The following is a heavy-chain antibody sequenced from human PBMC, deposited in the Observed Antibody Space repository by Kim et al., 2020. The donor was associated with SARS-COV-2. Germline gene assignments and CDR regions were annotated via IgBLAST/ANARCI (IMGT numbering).Heavy chain of an antibody. V-gene: IGHV3-21*01. D-gene: IGHD6-6*01. CDR2: ISSSSSYT. Sequence: GGSLRLSCAASGFTFSSYSMNWVRQAPGKGLEWVSSISSSSSYTYYADSVKGRFTISRDNAKNSLYLQMNSLRAEDTAVYYCASKGSSSGGDSCGQGP. CDR3: ASKGSSSGGDS. J-gene: IGHJ4*02. CDR1: GFTFSSYS.